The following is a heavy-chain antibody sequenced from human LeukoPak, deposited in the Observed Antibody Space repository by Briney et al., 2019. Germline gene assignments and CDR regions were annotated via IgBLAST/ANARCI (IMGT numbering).Heavy chain of an antibody. CDR1: GYSFTSHY. Sequence: ASVKVSCKASGYSFTSHYMHWVRQAPGQGLEWLGLINPSGSSTLYAQKFQGRVTMTRDMSTTTDYMELSSLRSEDTAVYYCARDNSVGDVAWWFDPWGQGSLVTVSS. D-gene: IGHD1-26*01. V-gene: IGHV1-46*01. CDR2: INPSGSST. J-gene: IGHJ5*02. CDR3: ARDNSVGDVAWWFDP.